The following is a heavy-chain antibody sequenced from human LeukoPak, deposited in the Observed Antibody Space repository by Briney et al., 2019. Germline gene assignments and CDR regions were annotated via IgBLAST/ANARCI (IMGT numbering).Heavy chain of an antibody. CDR1: GGSISSSSYY. D-gene: IGHD6-13*01. CDR2: IYYSGST. Sequence: PSETLSLTCTVSGGSISSSSYYWGWIRQPPGKGLEWIGSIYYSGSTYYNPSLKSRVTISVDTSKNQFSLKLSSVTAADTAVYYCAREGAELVSRLNWFDPWGQGTLVTVSS. J-gene: IGHJ5*02. V-gene: IGHV4-39*07. CDR3: AREGAELVSRLNWFDP.